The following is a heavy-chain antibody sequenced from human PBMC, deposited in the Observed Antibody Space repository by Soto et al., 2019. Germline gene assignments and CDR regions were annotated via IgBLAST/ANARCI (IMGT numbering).Heavy chain of an antibody. CDR3: ARQQDFSFDY. CDR2: IYYSGST. Sequence: QLQLQESGPGLVKPSETLSLTCTVSGGSISSSSHYWGWIRQPPGKGLEWIGSIYYSGSTYYNPSLKSRVTISVDTSKNQFSLKLSSVTAADTAVYYCARQQDFSFDYWGQGTLVTVSS. CDR1: GGSISSSSHY. J-gene: IGHJ4*02. V-gene: IGHV4-39*01.